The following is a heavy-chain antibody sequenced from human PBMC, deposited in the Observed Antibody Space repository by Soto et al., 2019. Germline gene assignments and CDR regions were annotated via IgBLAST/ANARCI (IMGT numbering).Heavy chain of an antibody. CDR1: GYTLTELS. Sequence: ASVKVSCKVSGYTLTELSMHWVRQAPGKGLEWMGGFDPEDGETIYAQKFQGRVTMTEDTSTDTAYMELSSLRSEDTAVYYCATVDISGYYYVEGVLYYFDYWGQGTLVTVSS. D-gene: IGHD3-22*01. CDR3: ATVDISGYYYVEGVLYYFDY. V-gene: IGHV1-24*01. J-gene: IGHJ4*02. CDR2: FDPEDGET.